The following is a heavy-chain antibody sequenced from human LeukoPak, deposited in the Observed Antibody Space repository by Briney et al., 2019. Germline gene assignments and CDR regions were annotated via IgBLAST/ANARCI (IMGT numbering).Heavy chain of an antibody. D-gene: IGHD3-16*02. Sequence: SETLSLTCTVSGGSISSGGYYWSWIRQHPGKGLEWIGYIYYSGSTYYNPSLKSRVTISVDTSKNQFSLKLSSVTAADTAVYYCARNGITFRGVILYFDYWGQGTLVTVSS. CDR2: IYYSGST. CDR1: GGSISSGGYY. V-gene: IGHV4-31*03. J-gene: IGHJ4*02. CDR3: ARNGITFRGVILYFDY.